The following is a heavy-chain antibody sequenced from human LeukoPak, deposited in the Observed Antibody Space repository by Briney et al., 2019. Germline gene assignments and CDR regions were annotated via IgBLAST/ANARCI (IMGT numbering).Heavy chain of an antibody. V-gene: IGHV3-7*01. CDR3: ARDKHYYDSSGYFYNWFDP. J-gene: IGHJ5*02. D-gene: IGHD3-22*01. Sequence: GGSLRLSCEGSAFIFSGHWMNWVRQTPGKGLEWVASIKEDGSERQYVDSVKGRFTISRDNAKNSLYLQMNSLRAEDTAVYYCARDKHYYDSSGYFYNWFDPWGQGTLVTVSS. CDR2: IKEDGSER. CDR1: AFIFSGHW.